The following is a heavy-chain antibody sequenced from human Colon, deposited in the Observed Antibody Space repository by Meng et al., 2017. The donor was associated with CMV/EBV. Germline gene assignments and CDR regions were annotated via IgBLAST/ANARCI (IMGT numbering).Heavy chain of an antibody. D-gene: IGHD1-14*01. CDR2: IFSNGNT. Sequence: VRLLESGVGSLTRAGSLGLSCAVSAFNVRGGYMHWVRQAPGKWLEWVSSIFSNGNTYYADSVKGRFTISRDDSKNILFLQMNTLRAEDTAVYSCADFENGPGYWGQGTLVTVSS. CDR1: AFNVRGGY. V-gene: IGHV3-66*01. J-gene: IGHJ4*02. CDR3: ADFENGPGY.